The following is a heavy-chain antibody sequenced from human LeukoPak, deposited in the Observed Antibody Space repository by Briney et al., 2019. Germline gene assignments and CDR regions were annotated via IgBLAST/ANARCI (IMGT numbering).Heavy chain of an antibody. V-gene: IGHV3-7*01. J-gene: IGHJ4*02. CDR3: ARDKIVGATNFDY. D-gene: IGHD1-26*01. CDR2: INQDGSDK. Sequence: SWIRQAPGKGLEWVASINQDGSDKYYVDSVKGRFTISRDNAKKSLYLQMNSLRAEDTAVYYCARDKIVGATNFDYWGQGTLVTVSS.